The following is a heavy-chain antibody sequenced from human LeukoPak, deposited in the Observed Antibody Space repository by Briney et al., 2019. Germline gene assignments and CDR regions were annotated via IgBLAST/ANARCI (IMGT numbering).Heavy chain of an antibody. Sequence: ASVKVSCKVSGYTLTELSMHWVRQAPGKGLEWMGGFDPEDGETIYAQKFQGRVTMTEDTSTDTAYMELSSLRSEDTAVYYCATLSRVATIDYFDYWGQGTLVTVSS. CDR1: GYTLTELS. CDR3: ATLSRVATIDYFDY. CDR2: FDPEDGET. J-gene: IGHJ4*02. D-gene: IGHD5-12*01. V-gene: IGHV1-24*01.